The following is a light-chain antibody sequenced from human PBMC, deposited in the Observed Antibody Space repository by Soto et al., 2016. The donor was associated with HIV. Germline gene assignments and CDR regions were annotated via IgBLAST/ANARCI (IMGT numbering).Light chain of an antibody. V-gene: IGLV3-21*03. CDR3: QVWDSRRDPVL. J-gene: IGLJ2*01. CDR2: DDS. CDR1: NIGSKS. Sequence: SYVLTQPPSVSVAPGKTARITCGGNNIGSKSVHWYQQKPGQAPVLVVYDDSDRPSGIPERFSGSNSGNTATLTINRVEAGDEADYFCQVWDSRRDPVLFGGGTKLTVL.